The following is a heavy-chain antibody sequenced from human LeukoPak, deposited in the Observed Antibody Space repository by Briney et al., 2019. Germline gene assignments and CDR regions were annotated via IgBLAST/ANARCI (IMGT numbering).Heavy chain of an antibody. CDR1: GFTVSSNY. CDR2: IYSGGST. D-gene: IGHD6-13*01. CDR3: ARCHSSSWYYFDY. J-gene: IGHJ4*02. Sequence: GGSLRLSCAASGFTVSSNYMSWVRQAPGKGLEWVSVIYSGGSTYYADSVKGRFTISRDNSKNTLYLQMNSLRAEDTAVYYCARCHSSSWYYFDYWGQGTLVAVSS. V-gene: IGHV3-66*02.